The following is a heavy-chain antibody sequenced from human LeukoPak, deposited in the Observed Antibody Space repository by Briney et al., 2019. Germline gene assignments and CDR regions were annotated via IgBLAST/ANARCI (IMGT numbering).Heavy chain of an antibody. Sequence: SETLSLTCTVSNGSISSYHWSWVRQPPGKGLEWIGYILTSGTTNYNPSLKSRLTISVDTSKNQFTLKLSSVTAADSAVYYCARLRVSGSYLYYFDYWGQGTLVTVSS. J-gene: IGHJ4*02. CDR3: ARLRVSGSYLYYFDY. CDR1: NGSISSYH. CDR2: ILTSGTT. V-gene: IGHV4-4*09. D-gene: IGHD1-26*01.